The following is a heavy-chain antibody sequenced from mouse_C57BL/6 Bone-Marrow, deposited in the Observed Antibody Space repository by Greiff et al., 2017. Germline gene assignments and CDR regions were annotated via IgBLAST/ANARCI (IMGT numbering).Heavy chain of an antibody. CDR1: GFNIKDDY. CDR3: TPIYYDAMDY. CDR2: IDPENGDT. Sequence: VHVKQSGAELVTPGASVKLSCTASGFNIKDDYMHWVKQRPEQGLAWIGWIDPENGDTEDASKFQGKATITADTSSNTAYLQLSSLTSEDTAVYYCTPIYYDAMDYWGQGTSVTGSS. J-gene: IGHJ4*01. V-gene: IGHV14-4*01. D-gene: IGHD2-1*01.